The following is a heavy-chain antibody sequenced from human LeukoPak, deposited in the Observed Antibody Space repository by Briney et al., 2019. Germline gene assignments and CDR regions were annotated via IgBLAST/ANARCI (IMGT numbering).Heavy chain of an antibody. Sequence: GGSLRLSCATSGFTSSYAWMSWVRQAPGKGLEWVGRIKSETDGGTTDYAAPVRGRFTISRDDSKNTLYLQMNSLKTEDTAVYYCTTPPNYGDYGFLGYWGQGTLVTVSS. J-gene: IGHJ4*02. CDR2: IKSETDGGTT. CDR1: GFTSSYAW. D-gene: IGHD4-17*01. V-gene: IGHV3-15*01. CDR3: TTPPNYGDYGFLGY.